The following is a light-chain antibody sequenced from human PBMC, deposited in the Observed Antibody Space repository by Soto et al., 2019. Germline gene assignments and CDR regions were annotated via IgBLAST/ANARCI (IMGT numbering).Light chain of an antibody. J-gene: IGLJ2*01. CDR2: SND. Sequence: QAVVTQPPSASGTPGQRVTISCSGSSSNIETNTVNWYQQVPGTAPKHLIYSNDQRPSGVPDRFSASKSGTSASLAISGLQAEDEADYSCASWEDSLNRGVFGGGTKVPVL. CDR3: ASWEDSLNRGV. V-gene: IGLV1-44*01. CDR1: SSNIETNT.